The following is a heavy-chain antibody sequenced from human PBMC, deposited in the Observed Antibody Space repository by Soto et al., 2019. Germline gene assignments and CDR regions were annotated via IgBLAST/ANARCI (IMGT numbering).Heavy chain of an antibody. D-gene: IGHD6-13*01. CDR2: INHSGST. J-gene: IGHJ6*03. CDR3: ARGKSVYSTYMDV. CDR1: GGSFSGYY. V-gene: IGHV4-34*01. Sequence: SETLSLTCAVYGGSFSGYYWSWIRQPPGKGLEWIGEINHSGSTNYNPSLKSRVTISVDTSKNQFSLKLSSVTAADTAVYYCARGKSVYSTYMDVWGKGTTVTVSS.